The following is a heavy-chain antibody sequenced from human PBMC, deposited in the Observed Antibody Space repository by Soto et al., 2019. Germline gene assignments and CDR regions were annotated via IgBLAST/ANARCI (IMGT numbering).Heavy chain of an antibody. D-gene: IGHD5-18*01. CDR1: GYTFTNYG. CDR3: VRDSDSYGTWARY. J-gene: IGHJ4*02. CDR2: ISANNGDT. Sequence: QVQLVQSGAEVKKPGASVKVSCKASGYTFTNYGISWVRQAPGQGLEWMGWISANNGDTLYTQNLQGRVTMTTDTSTTTAHMELRSLRSEDTAVYHCVRDSDSYGTWARYWGQGTLVTVSS. V-gene: IGHV1-18*01.